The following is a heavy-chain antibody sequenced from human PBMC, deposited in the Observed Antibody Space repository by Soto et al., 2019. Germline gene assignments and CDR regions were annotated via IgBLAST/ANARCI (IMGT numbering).Heavy chain of an antibody. CDR2: IYPGDSDT. V-gene: IGHV5-51*01. D-gene: IGHD3-10*01. Sequence: GESLKISCKGSGYSFTSYWIGWVRQMPGKGLEWMGIIYPGDSDTRYSPSFQGQVTISADKSISTAYLQWSSLKASDTAMYYCARHIYYYGSGGYYYYMDVWGKGTTVTVSS. J-gene: IGHJ6*03. CDR3: ARHIYYYGSGGYYYYMDV. CDR1: GYSFTSYW.